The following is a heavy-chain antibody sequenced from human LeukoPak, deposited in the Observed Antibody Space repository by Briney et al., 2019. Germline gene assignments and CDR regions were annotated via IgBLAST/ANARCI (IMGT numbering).Heavy chain of an antibody. Sequence: PGRSLRLSCAASGFTFSNYAMHWVRQAPGKGLEWVSFIYSDNTHYSDSVKGRFTISRDNSKNTLYLQMNSLRAEDTAVYYCARRAGAYSHPYDYWGQGTLVTVSS. J-gene: IGHJ4*02. V-gene: IGHV3-53*01. CDR2: IYSDNT. CDR1: GFTFSNYA. CDR3: ARRAGAYSHPYDY. D-gene: IGHD4/OR15-4a*01.